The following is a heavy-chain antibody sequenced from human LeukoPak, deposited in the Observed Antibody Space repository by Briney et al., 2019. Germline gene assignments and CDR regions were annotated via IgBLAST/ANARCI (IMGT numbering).Heavy chain of an antibody. D-gene: IGHD2-21*02. CDR3: ATSGAYCGGDCYTLDY. CDR1: GFTFSSYA. Sequence: GGSLRLSCAASGFTFSSYAMSWVRQAPGKGLEWVSAISGSGGSTYYADSVKGRLTISRDNSKNTLYLQMNSLRAEDTAVYYCATSGAYCGGDCYTLDYWGQGTLVTVSS. CDR2: ISGSGGST. V-gene: IGHV3-23*01. J-gene: IGHJ4*02.